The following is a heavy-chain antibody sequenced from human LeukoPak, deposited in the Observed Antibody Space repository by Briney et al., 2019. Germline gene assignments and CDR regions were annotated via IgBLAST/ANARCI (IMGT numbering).Heavy chain of an antibody. CDR2: INHSGST. Sequence: SETLSLTCAVYGGSFSGYYWRWIRQPPGKGLEWIGEINHSGSTNSNPSLKSRVTISVDTSKNHFSLKLSSATAADTAVYFCARYGYNSPYYFAYWGQGTLVTVSS. D-gene: IGHD5-24*01. CDR3: ARYGYNSPYYFAY. V-gene: IGHV4-34*01. CDR1: GGSFSGYY. J-gene: IGHJ4*02.